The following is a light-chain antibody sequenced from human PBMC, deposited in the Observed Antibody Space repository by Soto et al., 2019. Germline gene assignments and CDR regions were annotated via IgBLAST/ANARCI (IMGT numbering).Light chain of an antibody. CDR2: DAS. CDR1: QSVSSY. J-gene: IGKJ5*01. CDR3: QQRSKWPQ. Sequence: EIVLTQSPATLSLSPGERATLSCRASQSVSSYLAWYQQKPGQAPRLLIYDASNRATGIPARFSGSGSGTDFTLTISSLEPEDFAVYYCQQRSKWPQFGQGTRLEIK. V-gene: IGKV3-11*01.